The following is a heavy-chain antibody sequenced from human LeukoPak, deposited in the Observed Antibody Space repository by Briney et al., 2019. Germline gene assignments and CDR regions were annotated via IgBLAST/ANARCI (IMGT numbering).Heavy chain of an antibody. Sequence: SETLSLTCTVSGGSISSHYWSWIRQPPGKGLEWIGYIYDSGSTNYNPSLKSRVTISADTSKNQFSLKLSSVTAADTAVYYCARDNPNCSSTSCYTYFDYWGQGTLVTVSS. J-gene: IGHJ4*02. CDR1: GGSISSHY. V-gene: IGHV4-59*11. D-gene: IGHD2-2*02. CDR2: IYDSGST. CDR3: ARDNPNCSSTSCYTYFDY.